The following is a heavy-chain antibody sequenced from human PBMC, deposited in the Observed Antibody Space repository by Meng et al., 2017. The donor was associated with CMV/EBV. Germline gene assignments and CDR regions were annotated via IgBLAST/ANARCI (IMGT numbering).Heavy chain of an antibody. CDR1: GFTFSSSA. CDR3: AKESGTYYIVGFDP. J-gene: IGHJ5*02. D-gene: IGHD1-26*01. V-gene: IGHV3-23*01. CDR2: IRGSGGST. Sequence: GGPLRLSCAASGFTFSSSAMGWVRQAPGKGLEWVSAIRGSGGSTYYADSVKGRFTISRDNSKNTLYLQINSLRAEDTAVYYCAKESGTYYIVGFDPWGQGTLVTVSS.